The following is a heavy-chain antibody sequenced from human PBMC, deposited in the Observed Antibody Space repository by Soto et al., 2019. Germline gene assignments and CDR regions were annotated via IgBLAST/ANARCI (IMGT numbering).Heavy chain of an antibody. CDR3: ATDRPHGDAFDI. V-gene: IGHV1-24*01. J-gene: IGHJ3*02. CDR1: GYTLTELS. CDR2: FDPEDGET. Sequence: ASVKVSCKVSGYTLTELSMHWVRQAPGKGLEWMGGFDPEDGETIYAQKFQGRVTMTEDTSTDTAYMELSSLRFEDTAVYYCATDRPHGDAFDIWGQGTMVTVSS.